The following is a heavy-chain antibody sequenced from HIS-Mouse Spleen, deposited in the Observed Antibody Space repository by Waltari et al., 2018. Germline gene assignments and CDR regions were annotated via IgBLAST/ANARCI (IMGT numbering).Heavy chain of an antibody. J-gene: IGHJ2*01. Sequence: QLQLQESGPGLVKPSETLSLTCTVSGCSISSRSYYWGWIRQPPGKGVEWIGSIYYSGRTYYNPSLKSRVTIAVDTSKNQFSLKLSSVTAADTAVYYCAREIPYSSSWYDWYFDLWGRGTLVTVSS. V-gene: IGHV4-39*07. D-gene: IGHD6-13*01. CDR2: IYYSGRT. CDR1: GCSISSRSYY. CDR3: AREIPYSSSWYDWYFDL.